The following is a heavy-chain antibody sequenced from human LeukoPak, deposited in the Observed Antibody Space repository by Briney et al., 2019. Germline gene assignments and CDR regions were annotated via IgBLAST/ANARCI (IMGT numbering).Heavy chain of an antibody. CDR3: ARSGYVFWFDP. J-gene: IGHJ5*02. D-gene: IGHD5-12*01. Sequence: SETLSLTCTASGGSISSYYWSWIRQPPGKGLEWIGYIYYSGSTNYNPSLKSRVTISVDTSKNQFSLKLSSVTAADTAVYYCARSGYVFWFDPWGQGTLVTVSS. CDR2: IYYSGST. CDR1: GGSISSYY. V-gene: IGHV4-59*01.